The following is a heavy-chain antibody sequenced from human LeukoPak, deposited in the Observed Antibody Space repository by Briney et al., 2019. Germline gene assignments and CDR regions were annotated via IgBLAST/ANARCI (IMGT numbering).Heavy chain of an antibody. CDR1: GFTFSSYG. J-gene: IGHJ4*02. CDR2: ISYDGSNK. V-gene: IGHV3-30*18. D-gene: IGHD6-25*01. Sequence: PGGSLRLSCAASGFTFSSYGMHWVRQAPGKGLEWVALISYDGSNKYYADSVKGRFTISRDNSKNTLYLQMPSLRAEDTALYYCAKDRGYSTYYFDYWGQGTLVTVSS. CDR3: AKDRGYSTYYFDY.